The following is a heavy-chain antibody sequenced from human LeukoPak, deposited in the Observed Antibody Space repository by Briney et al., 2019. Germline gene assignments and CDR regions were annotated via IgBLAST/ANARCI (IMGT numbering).Heavy chain of an antibody. CDR1: GFTFSSYS. D-gene: IGHD1-26*01. V-gene: IGHV3-48*01. Sequence: GGSLRLSCAASGFTFSSYSMNWVRQAPGKGLEWVSYISSSSSTIYYADSVKGRFTISRDNAKNSLYLQMNSLRAEDTAVYYYARDERELLDYWGQGTLVTVSS. CDR3: ARDERELLDY. J-gene: IGHJ4*02. CDR2: ISSSSSTI.